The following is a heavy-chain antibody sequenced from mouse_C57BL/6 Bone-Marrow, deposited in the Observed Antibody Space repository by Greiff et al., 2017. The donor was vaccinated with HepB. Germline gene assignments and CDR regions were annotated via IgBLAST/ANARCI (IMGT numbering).Heavy chain of an antibody. Sequence: VKLQESGAELVKPGASVKISCKASGYAFSSYWMNWVKQRPGKGLEWIGQIYPGDGDTNYNGKFKGKATLTADKSSSTAYMQLSSLTSEDSAVYFCARRTTVVATNFDYWGQGTTLTVSS. J-gene: IGHJ2*01. CDR1: GYAFSSYW. CDR3: ARRTTVVATNFDY. V-gene: IGHV1-80*01. CDR2: IYPGDGDT. D-gene: IGHD1-1*01.